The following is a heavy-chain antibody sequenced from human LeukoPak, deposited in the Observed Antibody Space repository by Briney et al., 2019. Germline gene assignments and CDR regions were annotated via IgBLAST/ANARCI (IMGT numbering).Heavy chain of an antibody. CDR1: GYTFASYD. V-gene: IGHV1-8*01. J-gene: IGHJ4*02. CDR3: ARGQTAMVRGVIITTLGY. Sequence: ASVKVSCKASGYTFASYDINWVRQATGQGLEWMGWINPNSGNTGYAQKFQGRVTMTRNTSISTAYMELSSLRSEDTAVYYCARGQTAMVRGVIITTLGYWGQGTLVTVSS. D-gene: IGHD3-10*01. CDR2: INPNSGNT.